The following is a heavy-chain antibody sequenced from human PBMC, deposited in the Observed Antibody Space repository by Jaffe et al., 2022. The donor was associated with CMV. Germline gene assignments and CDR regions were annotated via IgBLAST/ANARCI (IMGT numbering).Heavy chain of an antibody. CDR1: GFPFSDYY. D-gene: IGHD6-25*01. J-gene: IGHJ5*02. CDR2: ISISGTSI. Sequence: QVHLVESGGGLVKPGGSLRLSCEASGFPFSDYYMSWIRQAPGKGLEWISDISISGTSINYADSVRGRFIISRDNAKNSLFLQMNSLRDEDTAVYFCAREAAVPGTYNWFDAWGQGALVTVSS. CDR3: AREAAVPGTYNWFDA. V-gene: IGHV3-11*01.